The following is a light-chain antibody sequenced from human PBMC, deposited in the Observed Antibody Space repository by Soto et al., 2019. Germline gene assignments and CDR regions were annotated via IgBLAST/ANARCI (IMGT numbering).Light chain of an antibody. V-gene: IGLV3-21*04. J-gene: IGLJ3*02. CDR3: QVWDSSSDHPWV. Sequence: SYELTQPPSVSVAPGKTASITCGGNNIGSKGVHWYQQRPGQAPVLVIYYDSDRPSGIPERISGSNSGNTATLTISRVEAGDEADYYCQVWDSSSDHPWVFGGGTKLTVL. CDR2: YDS. CDR1: NIGSKG.